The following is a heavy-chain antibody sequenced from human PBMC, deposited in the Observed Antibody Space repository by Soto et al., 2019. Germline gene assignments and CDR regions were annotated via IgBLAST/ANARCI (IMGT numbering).Heavy chain of an antibody. CDR1: GYTFTSYD. V-gene: IGHV1-8*01. CDR3: ARGSDDYDFWSGSNYYYYMDV. CDR2: MNPNSGNT. J-gene: IGHJ6*03. Sequence: ASVKVSCKASGYTFTSYDTNWVRQATGQGLEWMGWMNPNSGNTGYAQKFQGRVTMTRNTSISTAYMELSSLRSEDTAVYYCARGSDDYDFWSGSNYYYYMDVWGKGTTVTVSS. D-gene: IGHD3-3*01.